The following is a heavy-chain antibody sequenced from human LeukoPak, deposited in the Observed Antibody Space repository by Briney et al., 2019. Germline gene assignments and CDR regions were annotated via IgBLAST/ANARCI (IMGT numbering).Heavy chain of an antibody. CDR3: ARDPGEVVIVPAAPEGY. V-gene: IGHV3-30-3*01. Sequence: GGSLRLSCAASGFTFSSYAMHWVRQAPGKGLEWVAVISYDGSNKYYADSVKGRFTISRDNSKNTLYLQMNSLRAEDTAVYYCARDPGEVVIVPAAPEGYWGQGTLVTVSS. D-gene: IGHD2-2*01. J-gene: IGHJ4*02. CDR2: ISYDGSNK. CDR1: GFTFSSYA.